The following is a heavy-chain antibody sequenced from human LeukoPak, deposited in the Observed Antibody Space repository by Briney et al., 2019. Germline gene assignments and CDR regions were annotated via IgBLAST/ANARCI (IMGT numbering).Heavy chain of an antibody. CDR1: GGSISSHY. CDR2: IYYSGST. D-gene: IGHD3-22*01. V-gene: IGHV4-59*08. J-gene: IGHJ4*02. Sequence: SETLSLTCTVSGGSISSHYWSWIRQPPGKGLEWIGYIYYSGSTNYNPSLKSRVTISVDTSKNQFSLKLSSVTAADTAVYYCARQAGVYDSSELFDYWGQGTLVTVSS. CDR3: ARQAGVYDSSELFDY.